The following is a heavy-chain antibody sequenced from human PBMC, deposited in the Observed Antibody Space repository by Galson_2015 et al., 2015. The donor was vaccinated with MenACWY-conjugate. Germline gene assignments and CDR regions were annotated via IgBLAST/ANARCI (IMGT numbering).Heavy chain of an antibody. CDR3: ARHDRTAPARSGAFDI. D-gene: IGHD2-2*01. V-gene: IGHV4-39*01. CDR2: IYYSGST. J-gene: IGHJ3*02. Sequence: WIGTIYYSGSTYYNSSLKSQVTISVDTSQNQFSLNLSSVTAADTAMYYCARHDRTAPARSGAFDIWGRGTMVTVSS.